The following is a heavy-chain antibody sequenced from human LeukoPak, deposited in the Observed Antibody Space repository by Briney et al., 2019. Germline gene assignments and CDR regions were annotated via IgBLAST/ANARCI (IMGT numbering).Heavy chain of an antibody. V-gene: IGHV3-33*01. CDR1: EFTFSSYG. D-gene: IGHD6-13*01. Sequence: GGSLRLSCAASEFTFSSYGMHWVRQAPGKGLEWVAVIWYDGSNKYYADSVKGRFTISRDNSKNTLYLQMNSLRAEDTAVYYCARKKGVRTIAAAGLLDYWGQGTLVTVSS. CDR3: ARKKGVRTIAAAGLLDY. CDR2: IWYDGSNK. J-gene: IGHJ4*02.